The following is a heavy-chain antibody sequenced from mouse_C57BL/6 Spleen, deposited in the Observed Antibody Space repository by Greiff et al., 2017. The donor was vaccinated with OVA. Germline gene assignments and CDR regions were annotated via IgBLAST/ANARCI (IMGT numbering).Heavy chain of an antibody. D-gene: IGHD2-2*01. CDR1: GFTFSSYT. CDR3: ARRYYGYEGAMDY. Sequence: EVQLQESGGGLVKPGGSLKLSCAASGFTFSSYTMSWVRQTPEKRLEWVATISGGGGNTYYPDSVKGRFTISRDNAKNTLYLQMSSLRSEDTALYYCARRYYGYEGAMDYWGQGTSVTVSS. CDR2: ISGGGGNT. V-gene: IGHV5-9*01. J-gene: IGHJ4*01.